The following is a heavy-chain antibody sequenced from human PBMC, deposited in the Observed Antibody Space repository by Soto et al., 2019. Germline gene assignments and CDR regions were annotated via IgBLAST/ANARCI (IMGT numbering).Heavy chain of an antibody. CDR3: ASGIVAFDY. V-gene: IGHV1-2*02. J-gene: IGHJ4*02. D-gene: IGHD5-12*01. CDR2: INPNTGGA. CDR1: GYTFSDYY. Sequence: QVQLVQSGAEVKKPGASAKVSCKASGYTFSDYYIHWVRQAPGQGLEWMGWINPNTGGANSPQKFQGRVSMTRDTSISTGYMELSRLTSDDTAVYYCASGIVAFDYWGQGTLVTVSS.